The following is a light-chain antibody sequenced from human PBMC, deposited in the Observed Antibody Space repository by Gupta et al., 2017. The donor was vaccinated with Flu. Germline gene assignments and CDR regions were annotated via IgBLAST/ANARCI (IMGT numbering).Light chain of an antibody. CDR3: ASWDDSLNGWV. CDR2: SCY. V-gene: IGLV1-44*01. J-gene: IGLJ3*02. Sequence: SRSNHGKKPVNRYPQVPGAAPQPPRHSCYQPPSGVPDRLSGSKSGTSSSLAISGLQFEHGADYYCASWDDSLNGWVFGGGTKLTVL. CDR1: RSNHGKKP.